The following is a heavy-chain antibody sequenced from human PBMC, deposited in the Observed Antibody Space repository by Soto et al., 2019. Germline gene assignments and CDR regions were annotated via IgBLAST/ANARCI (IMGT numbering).Heavy chain of an antibody. D-gene: IGHD4-17*01. J-gene: IGHJ4*02. Sequence: QGQLVQSGAEVKKPGASVKVSCKASGYTFHMFGYTWVRQAPRQGLXXXXXXXXXDGNTAYGKNFQGRVSLSTDTTTSTAYRELRSLTSDDTAVYFCARTRRLYLNDDHGDYGASMEDYWGQGTLLSVSS. CDR1: GYTFHMFG. CDR2: XXXXDGNT. V-gene: IGHV1-18*01. CDR3: ARTRRLYLNDDHGDYGASMEDY.